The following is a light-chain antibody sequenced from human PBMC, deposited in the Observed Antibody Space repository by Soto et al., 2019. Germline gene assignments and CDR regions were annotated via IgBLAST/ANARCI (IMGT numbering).Light chain of an antibody. CDR2: GAS. CDR3: QQGWT. V-gene: IGKV3-15*01. Sequence: VSTQSPATLSVSPGEGSTLSCRAGQSVSSSLAWYQHKPGQPPRLLLYGASTRATGIPVRFRGSGSGTDFTLTISRLEPEDFAVYYCQQGWTFGQGTKVDIK. CDR1: QSVSSS. J-gene: IGKJ1*01.